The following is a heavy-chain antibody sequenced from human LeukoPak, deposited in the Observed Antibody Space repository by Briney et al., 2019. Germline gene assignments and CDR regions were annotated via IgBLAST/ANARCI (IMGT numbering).Heavy chain of an antibody. CDR2: IYTSGST. CDR3: ARDAGNYFVSGSYGYFDY. V-gene: IGHV4-4*07. D-gene: IGHD3-10*01. J-gene: IGHJ4*02. CDR1: GGSISSYY. Sequence: SETLSLTCTVSGGSISSYYWSWIRQPAGKGLEWIGRIYTSGSTNYNPSLKSRVTMSVDTSKNQFSLKLSSVTAADTAVYYCARDAGNYFVSGSYGYFDYWGPGTLVTVSS.